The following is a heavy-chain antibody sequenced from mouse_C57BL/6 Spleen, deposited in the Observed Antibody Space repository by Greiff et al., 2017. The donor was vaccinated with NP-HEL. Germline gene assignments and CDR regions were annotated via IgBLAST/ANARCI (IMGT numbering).Heavy chain of an antibody. CDR1: GFTFSDYG. CDR2: ISSGSSTI. V-gene: IGHV5-17*01. CDR3: ARSYDGYYPYAMDY. D-gene: IGHD2-3*01. Sequence: EVMLVESGGGLVKPGGSLKLSCAASGFTFSDYGMHWVRQAPEKGLEWVAYISSGSSTIYYADTVKGRFTISRDNAKNTLFLQMTSLRSEDTAMYYYARSYDGYYPYAMDYWGQGTSVTVSS. J-gene: IGHJ4*01.